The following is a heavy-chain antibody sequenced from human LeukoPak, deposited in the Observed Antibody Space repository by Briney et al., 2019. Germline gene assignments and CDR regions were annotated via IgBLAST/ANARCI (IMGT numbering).Heavy chain of an antibody. V-gene: IGHV3-11*04. CDR1: GFTFSDYY. CDR2: ISSSGSTI. D-gene: IGHD3-10*01. J-gene: IGHJ4*02. CDR3: ARDGSTPRGVRGPTPKGFDY. Sequence: GGSLRLSCAASGFTFSDYYMSWIRQAPGKGLEWVSYISSSGSTIYYADSEKGRFTISRDNAKNSLYLQMNSLRAEDTAVYYCARDGSTPRGVRGPTPKGFDYWGQGTLVTVSS.